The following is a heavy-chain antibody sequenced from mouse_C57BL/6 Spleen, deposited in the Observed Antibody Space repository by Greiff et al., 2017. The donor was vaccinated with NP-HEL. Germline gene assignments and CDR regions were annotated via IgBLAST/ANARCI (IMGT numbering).Heavy chain of an antibody. CDR3: TTGLPGSSYAWFAY. V-gene: IGHV14-4*01. Sequence: VQLQQSGAELVRPGASVKLSCTASGFNIKDDYMHWVKQRPEQGLEWIGWIGPENGDTEYASKFQGKATITADTSSNTAYLQLSSLTSEDTAVYYCTTGLPGSSYAWFAYWGQGTLVTVSA. J-gene: IGHJ3*01. CDR1: GFNIKDDY. CDR2: IGPENGDT. D-gene: IGHD1-1*01.